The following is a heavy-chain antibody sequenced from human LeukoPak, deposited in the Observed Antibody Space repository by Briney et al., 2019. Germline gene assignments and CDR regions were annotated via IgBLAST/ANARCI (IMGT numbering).Heavy chain of an antibody. CDR3: AELGITMIGGV. J-gene: IGHJ6*04. D-gene: IGHD3-10*02. V-gene: IGHV3-48*03. CDR2: INSSGSTI. Sequence: PGGSVTLSCAASGFTFSSYEMIWLRKAPGQGLEWVSYINSSGSTIYYKDSVKGRFTINRDNDKNSLYLQMNSLRAEDTAVYYCAELGITMIGGVWGKGTTVSIST. CDR1: GFTFSSYE.